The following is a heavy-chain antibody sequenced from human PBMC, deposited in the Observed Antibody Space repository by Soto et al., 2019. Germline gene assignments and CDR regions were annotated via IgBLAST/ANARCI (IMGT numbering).Heavy chain of an antibody. Sequence: SVKVSCKASGGTFSSYAISWVRQAPGQGLEWMGGIIPIFGTANYAQKFQGRVTITADKSTNTAYMELSSLRSEDTAVYYCAAKYYYDSSGSFDYWGQGTLVTVSS. J-gene: IGHJ4*02. D-gene: IGHD3-22*01. V-gene: IGHV1-69*06. CDR3: AAKYYYDSSGSFDY. CDR2: IIPIFGTA. CDR1: GGTFSSYA.